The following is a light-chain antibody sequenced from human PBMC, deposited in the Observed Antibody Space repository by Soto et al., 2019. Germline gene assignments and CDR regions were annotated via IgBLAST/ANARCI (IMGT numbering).Light chain of an antibody. CDR2: GAS. Sequence: EIVMTQSPATLSVSPGERATLSCRASQSVSSSYLAWYQQKPGQAPRLLIYGASSRATGIPDRFSGSGSGTDFTLTISRLEPEDFAVYYCQQYGSSFGQGTKV. J-gene: IGKJ1*01. V-gene: IGKV3-20*01. CDR3: QQYGSS. CDR1: QSVSSSY.